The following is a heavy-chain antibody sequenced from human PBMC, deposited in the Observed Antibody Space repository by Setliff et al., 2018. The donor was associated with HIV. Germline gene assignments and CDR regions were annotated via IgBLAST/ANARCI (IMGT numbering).Heavy chain of an antibody. CDR1: GFTFSTYA. CDR3: VRTIGNWGPGNH. Sequence: SCATSGFTFSTYAMNWVRQAPGKGLEWVSVIGGSGVSTYYAESVKGRFIISRDNSKNTLYLEMNSLGVEDTAVYYCVRTIGNWGPGNHWGQGTLVTVSS. J-gene: IGHJ5*02. V-gene: IGHV3-23*01. D-gene: IGHD3-10*01. CDR2: IGGSGVST.